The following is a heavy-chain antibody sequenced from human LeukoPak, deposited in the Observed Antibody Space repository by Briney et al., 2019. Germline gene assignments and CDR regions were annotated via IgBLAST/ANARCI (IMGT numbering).Heavy chain of an antibody. Sequence: ASVKVSCKASGGTFSSYAISWVRQAPGQGLEWMGRIIPILGIANYAQKFQGRVTITADKSTSTAYMELSSLRSEDTAVYYCARDGHMGDFDYWGQGTPVTVSS. V-gene: IGHV1-69*04. CDR3: ARDGHMGDFDY. D-gene: IGHD3-16*01. J-gene: IGHJ4*02. CDR2: IIPILGIA. CDR1: GGTFSSYA.